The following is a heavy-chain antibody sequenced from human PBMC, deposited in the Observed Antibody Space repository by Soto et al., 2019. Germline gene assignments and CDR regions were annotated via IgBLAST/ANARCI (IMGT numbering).Heavy chain of an antibody. V-gene: IGHV3-30-3*01. CDR3: ATRGLPGDQRSFDF. CDR2: ISFDGSKK. Sequence: QVPLVESGGGVVQPGRSLRLSCAVSGLTFSNYDMQWVRQAPGKGLEWVAVISFDGSKKYYADSMKGRFTISRDNTKNTLYMQLDSLRAEDTAVYYCATRGLPGDQRSFDFWGQGTLVTVSS. D-gene: IGHD7-27*01. CDR1: GLTFSNYD. J-gene: IGHJ4*02.